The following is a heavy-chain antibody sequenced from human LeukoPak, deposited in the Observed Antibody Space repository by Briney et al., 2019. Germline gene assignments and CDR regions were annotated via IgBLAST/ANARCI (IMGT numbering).Heavy chain of an antibody. CDR3: ARVRGYSYDSSDFDY. CDR2: IYYSGNT. D-gene: IGHD5-18*01. CDR1: GDSISYYY. Sequence: PSETLSLTCTVSGDSISYYYWSWIRQPSGKGLEWIGKIYYSGNTNYNPALKSRGTISVDTSKSQFSLKLSSVTAADTAVYYCARVRGYSYDSSDFDYWGQGTLVTVSS. V-gene: IGHV4-59*01. J-gene: IGHJ4*02.